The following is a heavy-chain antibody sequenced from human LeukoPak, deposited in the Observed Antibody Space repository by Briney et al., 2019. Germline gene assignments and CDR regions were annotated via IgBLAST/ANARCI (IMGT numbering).Heavy chain of an antibody. J-gene: IGHJ4*02. Sequence: GGSLRLSCAASGWTFSSYWMSWDRQAPGKGLEWVANIKQDGSEKYYVDSVQGRFTITRDNAKHSLYMQMNSLGGEDTAVYFCARDQTSDFWGQGTLVTVSS. CDR2: IKQDGSEK. V-gene: IGHV3-7*01. CDR1: GWTFSSYW. D-gene: IGHD1/OR15-1a*01. CDR3: ARDQTSDF.